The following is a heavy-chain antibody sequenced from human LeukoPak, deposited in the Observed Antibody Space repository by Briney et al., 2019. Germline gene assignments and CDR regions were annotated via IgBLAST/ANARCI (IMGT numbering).Heavy chain of an antibody. CDR3: ARDHYSGTYSTGY. CDR2: IKHDGSQS. V-gene: IGHV3-7*01. Sequence: PGGSLRLSCSASGFTFSSYGINWVRQAPGKGLEWVASIKHDGSQSYYVDSVKGRFSISRDNAKNSLYLQMNSLRAEDAAVNYCARDHYSGTYSTGYWGQGTLVTVSS. CDR1: GFTFSSYG. J-gene: IGHJ4*02. D-gene: IGHD1-26*01.